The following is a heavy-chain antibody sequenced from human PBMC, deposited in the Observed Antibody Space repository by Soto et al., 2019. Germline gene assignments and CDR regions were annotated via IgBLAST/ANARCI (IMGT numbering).Heavy chain of an antibody. Sequence: QVQLVQSGAEVKNPGASVKVSCKASGYTFTSFYIHWVRQAPGQGLEWMSIINPNGGSTNYAQNLQGSVTLTRDKSTNTVYMELSSLRSEDTAVYYCARGLTSGDYWGQGTLVTVSS. V-gene: IGHV1-46*01. CDR3: ARGLTSGDY. J-gene: IGHJ4*02. CDR1: GYTFTSFY. CDR2: INPNGGST.